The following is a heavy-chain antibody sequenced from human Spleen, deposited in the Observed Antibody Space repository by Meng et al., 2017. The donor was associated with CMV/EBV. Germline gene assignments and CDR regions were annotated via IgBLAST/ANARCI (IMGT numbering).Heavy chain of an antibody. V-gene: IGHV4-61*01. CDR1: GSYY. J-gene: IGHJ2*01. CDR2: MYYSGST. Sequence: GSYYLSWIRQPPGKGLEWIGYMYYSGSTKYNPSLKSRVTISVDTSKNQFSLRLSSVTAADTAVYYCARGVDYYDSSGYKMSSWYFDLWGRGTLVTVSS. D-gene: IGHD3-22*01. CDR3: ARGVDYYDSSGYKMSSWYFDL.